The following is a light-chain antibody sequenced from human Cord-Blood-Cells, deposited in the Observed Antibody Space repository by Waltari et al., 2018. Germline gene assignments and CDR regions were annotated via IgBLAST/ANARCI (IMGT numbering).Light chain of an antibody. CDR3: QQYNNWLT. CDR2: GAS. CDR1: QSVSSN. Sequence: EIVMTQSPATLSVSPGERATLPCRASQSVSSNLAWYQQKPGQAPRLLIYGASTRATGIPARFSGSGSGTEFTLTISSLQAEDCAVYYCQQYNNWLTFGGGTKVEIK. V-gene: IGKV3-15*01. J-gene: IGKJ4*01.